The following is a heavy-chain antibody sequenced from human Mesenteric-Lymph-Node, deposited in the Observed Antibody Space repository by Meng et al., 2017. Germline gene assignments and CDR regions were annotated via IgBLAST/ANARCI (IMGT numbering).Heavy chain of an antibody. D-gene: IGHD5-18*01. CDR3: ARGSRGYSYG. J-gene: IGHJ4*02. CDR2: IYYSGST. V-gene: IGHV4-59*01. Sequence: LQQAGPGLVESSEPLSFTCTVSCGSISGYYCSWIRQPPGKGLEWIGYIYYSGSTYYNPSLKSLVTISVDTSKNQFSLKLSSVTAADTAVYYCARGSRGYSYGWGQGTLVTVSS. CDR1: CGSISGYY.